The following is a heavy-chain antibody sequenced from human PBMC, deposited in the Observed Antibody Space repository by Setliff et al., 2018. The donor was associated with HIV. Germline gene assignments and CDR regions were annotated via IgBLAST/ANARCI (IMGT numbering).Heavy chain of an antibody. CDR3: ARELQWSRYSGREEEDY. CDR1: GFTFTSYW. CDR2: IKQDGTEK. J-gene: IGHJ4*02. Sequence: GGSLRLSCAASGFTFTSYWMSWVRQAPGKGLEWVANIKQDGTEKNYVDSVKVRFTISRDNSKNPLYLQMNSLRAEDTAVYYCARELQWSRYSGREEEDYWGQGTLVTVSS. D-gene: IGHD1-26*01. V-gene: IGHV3-7*01.